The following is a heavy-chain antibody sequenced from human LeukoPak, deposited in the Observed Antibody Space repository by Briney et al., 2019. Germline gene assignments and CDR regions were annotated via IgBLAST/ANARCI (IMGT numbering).Heavy chain of an antibody. CDR3: AVTTDYYYMDV. D-gene: IGHD4-17*01. CDR2: MYTGGTT. V-gene: IGHV3-53*01. Sequence: GGSLRLSCAASGFTVSGTHMSWVRQAPGKGLEWVSAMYTGGTTYYADSVTGRFTVSKDNSKNTLYLQMNSLRAEDTAVYYCAVTTDYYYMDVWGKGTTVTVSS. CDR1: GFTVSGTH. J-gene: IGHJ6*03.